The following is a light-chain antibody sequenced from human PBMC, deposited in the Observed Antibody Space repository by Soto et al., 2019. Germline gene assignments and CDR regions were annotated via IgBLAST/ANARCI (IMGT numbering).Light chain of an antibody. CDR2: EVS. CDR3: NSYAGVNIVL. J-gene: IGLJ2*01. CDR1: SSDVGGYDF. V-gene: IGLV2-8*01. Sequence: QSALTQPPSASGSPGQSVTISCTGTSSDVGGYDFVSWYQQHPGKAPKLMIFEVSRRPSGVPDRFSGSKSGNTASLTVSGLQPEDEADYYCNSYAGVNIVLFGGGTKLTVL.